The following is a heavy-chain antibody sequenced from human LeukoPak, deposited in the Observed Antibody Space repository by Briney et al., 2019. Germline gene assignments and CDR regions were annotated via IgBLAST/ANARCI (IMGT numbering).Heavy chain of an antibody. D-gene: IGHD3-10*02. J-gene: IGHJ3*02. CDR1: GFSFSNYA. Sequence: GGSLRLSCAASGFSFSNYAMNWVRQAPGRGLEWVSYISGGGAKTRYADSVKGRFTISRDNPENTLYLHMNSLRAEDTAIYYCAKCSANYYNDAFDIWGQGTMSPSLQ. CDR2: ISGGGAKT. V-gene: IGHV3-23*01. CDR3: AKCSANYYNDAFDI.